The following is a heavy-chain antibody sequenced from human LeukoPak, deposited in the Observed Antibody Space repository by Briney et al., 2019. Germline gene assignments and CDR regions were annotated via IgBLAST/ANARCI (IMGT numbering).Heavy chain of an antibody. Sequence: SEALSLTCTVSGGSISSYYWTWIRQPPGKGLEWIGYIHYSGSTNYKPSLKSRVTLSLDTSKNQVSLKMTSVAAADTAVYYCARGGGPPSYLDFWGQGTLVTVSS. J-gene: IGHJ4*02. CDR2: IHYSGST. D-gene: IGHD3-16*01. CDR1: GGSISSYY. CDR3: ARGGGPPSYLDF. V-gene: IGHV4-59*01.